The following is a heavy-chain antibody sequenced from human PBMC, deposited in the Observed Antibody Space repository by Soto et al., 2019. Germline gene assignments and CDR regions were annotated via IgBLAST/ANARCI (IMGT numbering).Heavy chain of an antibody. Sequence: GGSLRLSCAASGFTVSSNYMSWVRQAPGKGLEWVSITYSGGFTYYADSVKGRVTITRDNSKNTLDLQMNSLRAEDTAVYYCASSGSKNRFDYWGQGTLVTVSS. V-gene: IGHV3-66*01. D-gene: IGHD1-26*01. CDR2: TYSGGFT. CDR3: ASSGSKNRFDY. CDR1: GFTVSSNY. J-gene: IGHJ4*02.